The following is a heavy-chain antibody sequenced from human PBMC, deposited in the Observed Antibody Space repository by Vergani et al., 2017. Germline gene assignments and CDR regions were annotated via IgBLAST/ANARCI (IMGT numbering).Heavy chain of an antibody. D-gene: IGHD1-7*01. CDR1: GVTFSSYA. J-gene: IGHJ6*02. CDR3: ARGALFSTGTTSYCYYGMDV. Sequence: QVQLVQSGAEVKKPGSSVKVSCKASGVTFSSYAISWVRQAPGQGLEWMGGISPIFGTANYAKKFQGRVTITADESTSTAYMELSSLRSEDTAVYYCARGALFSTGTTSYCYYGMDVWGQGTTVTVSS. V-gene: IGHV1-69*01. CDR2: ISPIFGTA.